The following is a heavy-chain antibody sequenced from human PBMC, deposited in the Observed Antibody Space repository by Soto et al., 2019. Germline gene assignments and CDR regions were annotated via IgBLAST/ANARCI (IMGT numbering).Heavy chain of an antibody. D-gene: IGHD3-3*01. CDR1: GFTFSSYA. V-gene: IGHV3-23*01. J-gene: IGHJ4*02. CDR2: ISGSGGST. CDR3: AKSKENDDFWSGYPYYFDY. Sequence: GGSLNPSCAASGFTFSSYAWTWFGQAPGKGWKWVSAISGSGGSTYYADSVKGRFTISRDNSKNTLYLQMNSLRAEDTAVYYCAKSKENDDFWSGYPYYFDYWGQGTLVTVSS.